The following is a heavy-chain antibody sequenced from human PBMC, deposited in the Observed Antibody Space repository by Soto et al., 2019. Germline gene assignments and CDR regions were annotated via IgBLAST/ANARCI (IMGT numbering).Heavy chain of an antibody. Sequence: QITLKESGPTLVKPTQTLTLTCTFSGFSLSTSGVGVGWIRQPPGKALEWLALIYWDDDKRYSPALKSRLTTTTDTSQTQVGLTKTNMGPADTATDYCANVNWNYEKTDDYWGQRTLVTVAA. CDR1: GFSLSTSGVG. V-gene: IGHV2-5*02. D-gene: IGHD1-7*01. CDR2: IYWDDDK. J-gene: IGHJ4*02. CDR3: ANVNWNYEKTDDY.